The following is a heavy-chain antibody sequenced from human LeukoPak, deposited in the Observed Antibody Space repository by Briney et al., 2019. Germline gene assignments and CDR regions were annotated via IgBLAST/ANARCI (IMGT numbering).Heavy chain of an antibody. D-gene: IGHD2/OR15-2a*01. CDR1: GFTLSSYA. CDR2: ISASDGGT. J-gene: IGHJ4*02. CDR3: AKDSAKKYDDY. Sequence: GGSLRLSCAASGFTLSSYAMSWVRQTPGKGLEWVSAISASDGGTYYADSVKGRFTISRDNSKNTLYLQMNSLRAEDTAVYYCAKDSAKKYDDYWGQGTLVTVSS. V-gene: IGHV3-23*01.